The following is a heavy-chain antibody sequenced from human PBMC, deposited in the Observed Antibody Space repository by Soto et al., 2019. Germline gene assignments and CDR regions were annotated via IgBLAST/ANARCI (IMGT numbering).Heavy chain of an antibody. CDR2: ISYSGST. J-gene: IGHJ4*02. V-gene: IGHV4-59*01. Sequence: SETLSLTCTVSGGSMSSYCWTWLRQSPGRGLEWIGYISYSGSTYYNPSLKSRVTISADTSKNQFSLRMNSMIAADTAVYYCARADPDASVGYWGQGTLVTVS. CDR1: GGSMSSYC. D-gene: IGHD2-15*01. CDR3: ARADPDASVGY.